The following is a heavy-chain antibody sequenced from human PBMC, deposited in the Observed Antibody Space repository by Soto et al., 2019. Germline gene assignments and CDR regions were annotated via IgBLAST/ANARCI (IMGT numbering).Heavy chain of an antibody. CDR2: INPSGGST. J-gene: IGHJ4*02. CDR3: ARGDSNGWYFDY. V-gene: IGHV1-46*01. D-gene: IGHD6-19*01. CDR1: GYRSTTYK. Sequence: ASVKVSCKASGYRSTTYKMHWGRQAPGQGLEWMGTINPSGGSTSYAKRFQGRVTMTRDTSTSTVYVEVSSLRSEDTALYYCARGDSNGWYFDYWGQGTLVTVSS.